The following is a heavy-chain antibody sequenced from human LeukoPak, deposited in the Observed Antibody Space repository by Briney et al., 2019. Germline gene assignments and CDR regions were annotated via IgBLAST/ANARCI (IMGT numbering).Heavy chain of an antibody. Sequence: SQTLSLTCTVSGGSISSGGYYWSWFRQHPGKGLEWIGYIYYSGSTYYNPSLKSRVTISVDTSKNQFSLKLSSVTAADTAVYYCARDVPYCSGSSCGAFDIWGQGTMVTVSS. J-gene: IGHJ3*02. V-gene: IGHV4-31*03. D-gene: IGHD2-15*01. CDR1: GGSISSGGYY. CDR3: ARDVPYCSGSSCGAFDI. CDR2: IYYSGST.